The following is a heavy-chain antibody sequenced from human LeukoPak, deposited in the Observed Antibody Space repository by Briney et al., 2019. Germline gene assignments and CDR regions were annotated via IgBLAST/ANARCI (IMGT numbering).Heavy chain of an antibody. CDR1: GFTFSSYG. J-gene: IGHJ4*02. V-gene: IGHV3-30*18. CDR3: AKDHGGELLHFLDY. Sequence: PGRSLRLSCAASGFTFSSYGMHWVRRAPGKGLEWVAVISYDGSNKYYADSVKGRFTISRDNSKNTLYLQMNSLRAEDTAVYYCAKDHGGELLHFLDYWGQGTLVTVSS. D-gene: IGHD1-26*01. CDR2: ISYDGSNK.